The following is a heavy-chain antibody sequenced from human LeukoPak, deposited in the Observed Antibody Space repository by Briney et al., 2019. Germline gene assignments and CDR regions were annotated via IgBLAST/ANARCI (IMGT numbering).Heavy chain of an antibody. V-gene: IGHV3-30*18. J-gene: IGHJ4*02. D-gene: IGHD3-10*01. CDR2: ISYDGSNT. CDR1: GFTFDSYG. CDR3: AKPYYYGSRSYMDY. Sequence: PGGSLRLSCAASGFTFDSYGMHWVRQAPGKGLEWVAVISYDGSNTYYADSVKGRFTISRDNSKNMLYLQMNSLRAEDTAVYYCAKPYYYGSRSYMDYWGQGTLVTVSS.